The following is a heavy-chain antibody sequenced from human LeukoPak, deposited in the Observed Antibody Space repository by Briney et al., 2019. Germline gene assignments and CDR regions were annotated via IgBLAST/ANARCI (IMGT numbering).Heavy chain of an antibody. J-gene: IGHJ5*02. Sequence: PSQTLSLTCTVSGDSISSGDYYWSWIRQPPGKGLEWIGYIYYSGSTYYNPSLKSRVTISVDTSKNQFSLMLSSVTAADTAVYYCAREKSWAMIVAWGRGTLVTVSS. D-gene: IGHD3-22*01. CDR2: IYYSGST. CDR3: AREKSWAMIVA. CDR1: GDSISSGDYY. V-gene: IGHV4-30-4*01.